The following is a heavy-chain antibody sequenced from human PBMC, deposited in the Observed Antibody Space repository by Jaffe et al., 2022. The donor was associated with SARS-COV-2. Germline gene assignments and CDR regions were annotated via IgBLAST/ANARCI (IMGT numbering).Heavy chain of an antibody. CDR2: IRTKPNRYNT. CDR1: GFTFSDHY. CDR3: TRRGPNGPNDY. D-gene: IGHD3-16*01. J-gene: IGHJ4*02. V-gene: IGHV3-72*01. Sequence: EVQLVESGGGVVHPGGSLRLSCAASGFTFSDHYMDWVRQRPGKGLEWLGRIRTKPNRYNTEYAASVRGRFTISRDDSSNSLFLQLNSLTTEDTAFYFCTRRGPNGPNDYWGQGTLVIVSS.